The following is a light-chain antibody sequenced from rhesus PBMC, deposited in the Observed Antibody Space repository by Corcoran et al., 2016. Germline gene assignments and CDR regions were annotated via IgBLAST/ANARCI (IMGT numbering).Light chain of an antibody. V-gene: IGKV1-22*01. CDR3: QPYSSNPLT. Sequence: DIQMTQSPSSLSASVGDTVTITCRASQSISSWFAWYQQKPGKAPKLLIHKASPLQSGVPSRFSGSGSGTDFTLTISSLQSEDFATYYCQPYSSNPLTFGGGTKVEIK. J-gene: IGKJ4*01. CDR1: QSISSW. CDR2: KAS.